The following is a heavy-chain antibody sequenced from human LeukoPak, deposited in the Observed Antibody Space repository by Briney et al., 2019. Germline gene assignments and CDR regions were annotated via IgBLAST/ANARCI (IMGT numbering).Heavy chain of an antibody. Sequence: SETLSLTCTVSDYSISTGYYWGWIRQPPGKALEWIGSVYHSGSTYYNPSLRGRVTISVDTSKNQFSLKLSSVTAADTAVYYCARGRGRFDYWGQGTLITVSS. CDR3: ARGRGRFDY. D-gene: IGHD3-10*01. V-gene: IGHV4-38-2*02. J-gene: IGHJ4*02. CDR2: VYHSGST. CDR1: DYSISTGYY.